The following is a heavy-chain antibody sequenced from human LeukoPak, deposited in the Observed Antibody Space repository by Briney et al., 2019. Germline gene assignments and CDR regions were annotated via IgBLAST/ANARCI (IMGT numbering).Heavy chain of an antibody. D-gene: IGHD3-10*01. CDR2: IHYRGHT. CDR3: AKQRAYRGEWAFDI. V-gene: IGHV4-39*01. Sequence: SETLSLTCTVSIGSISSQPDYWVWIRQTPGQGLEWIASIHYRGHTFYNPSLKSRITISVDTSKNQMSLWLNSVTAADTAVYYCAKQRAYRGEWAFDIWGQGTRVIVS. CDR1: IGSISSQPDY. J-gene: IGHJ3*02.